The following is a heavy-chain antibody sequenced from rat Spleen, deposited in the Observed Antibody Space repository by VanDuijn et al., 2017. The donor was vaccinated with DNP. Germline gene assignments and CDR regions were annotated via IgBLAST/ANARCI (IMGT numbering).Heavy chain of an antibody. J-gene: IGHJ3*01. V-gene: IGHV3-1*01. CDR3: VRGTAGLTWFAY. CDR1: GYSITTNY. D-gene: IGHD1-4*01. CDR2: ISYSGST. Sequence: EVQLQESGPGLVKPSQSLSLTCSVTGYSITTNYWGWIRKFPGDKMEWIGHISYSGSTGYNPSLKSRISISRDTSKNQFFLHLNSVTTEDTATYFCVRGTAGLTWFAYWGQGTLVTVSS.